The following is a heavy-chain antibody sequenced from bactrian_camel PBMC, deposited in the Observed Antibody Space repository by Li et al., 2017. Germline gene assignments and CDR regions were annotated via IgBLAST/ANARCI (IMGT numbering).Heavy chain of an antibody. CDR1: AHPIDTYY. CDR3: AADRYVDLAGILK. J-gene: IGHJ2*01. V-gene: IGHV3S60*01. D-gene: IGHD6*01. Sequence: VQLAESGGGSVQAGGSLGLSCSASAHPIDTYYLAWFRQAAGKEREAVACIEEDGSTYYSDNVKGRFTLSQDSAKNTVYLQMDSLSAEDTAMYYCAADRYVDLAGILK. CDR2: IEEDGST.